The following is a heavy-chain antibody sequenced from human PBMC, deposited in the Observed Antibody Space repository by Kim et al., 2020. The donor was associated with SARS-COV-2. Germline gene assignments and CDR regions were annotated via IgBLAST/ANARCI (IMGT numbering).Heavy chain of an antibody. J-gene: IGHJ3*02. CDR2: IYYSGST. CDR3: ARTLWFGELLGYYYDSSGYPDAFDI. D-gene: IGHD3-22*01. Sequence: SETLSLTCTVSGGSISSSSYYWGWIRQPPGKGLEWIGSIYYSGSTYYNPSLKSRVTISVDTSKNQFSLKLSSVTAADTAVYYCARTLWFGELLGYYYDSSGYPDAFDIWGQGTMVTVSS. V-gene: IGHV4-39*01. CDR1: GGSISSSSYY.